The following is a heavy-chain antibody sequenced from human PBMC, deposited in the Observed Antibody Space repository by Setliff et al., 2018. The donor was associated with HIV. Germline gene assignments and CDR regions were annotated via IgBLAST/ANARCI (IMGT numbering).Heavy chain of an antibody. CDR2: FYHSGST. CDR1: GYFISSSYY. J-gene: IGHJ4*02. Sequence: SETLSLTCTVSGYFISSSYYWGWIRQSPGKGLEWIGNFYHSGSTYYNPSLKSRVTISATSKNQFSLKLSSVTPSDTAVYYCARASSDSSGWGYYFDYWGQGTLVTVSS. CDR3: ARASSDSSGWGYYFDY. D-gene: IGHD3-22*01. V-gene: IGHV4-38-2*02.